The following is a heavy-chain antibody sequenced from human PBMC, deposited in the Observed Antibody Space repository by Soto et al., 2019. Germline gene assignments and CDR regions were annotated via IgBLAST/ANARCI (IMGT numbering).Heavy chain of an antibody. CDR2: ISYDGSNK. J-gene: IGHJ6*02. D-gene: IGHD5-18*01. Sequence: QVQLVESGGGVVQPGRSLRLSCAASGFTFSSYGMHWVRQAPGKGLERVAVISYDGSNKYYADSVKGRFTISRDNSKNTMYLQMNSLRAEDTAVYYCAKDTVHTWFVDTDMVNYYYGMDVWGQGTTVTVSS. CDR3: AKDTVHTWFVDTDMVNYYYGMDV. CDR1: GFTFSSYG. V-gene: IGHV3-30*18.